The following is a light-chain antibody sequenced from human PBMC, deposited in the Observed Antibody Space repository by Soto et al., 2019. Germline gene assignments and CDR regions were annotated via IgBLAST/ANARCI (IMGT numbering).Light chain of an antibody. V-gene: IGLV2-14*01. CDR3: ASFRSGTILV. CDR1: RSDIGDSNF. Sequence: QSALTQPASVSGSPGPSVTISCTGPRSDIGDSNFISWYQHSPGKAPRLLIYEVTNRPSGVSKRFSGSKAGNTASLTISGLLDDDEADYFCASFRSGTILVFGTGTKLTVL. J-gene: IGLJ1*01. CDR2: EVT.